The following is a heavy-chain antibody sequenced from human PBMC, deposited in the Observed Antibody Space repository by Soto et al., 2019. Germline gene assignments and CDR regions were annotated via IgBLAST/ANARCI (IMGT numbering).Heavy chain of an antibody. D-gene: IGHD5-12*01. Sequence: GGSLRLSCAASGFTFSSYAMHWVRQAPGKGLEWVAVISYDGSNKYYADSVKGRFTISRDNSKNTLYLQMNSLRAEDTAVYYCARGEGYSGYEGGEDQYYFDYWGQGTLVTVSS. CDR3: ARGEGYSGYEGGEDQYYFDY. CDR1: GFTFSSYA. J-gene: IGHJ4*02. CDR2: ISYDGSNK. V-gene: IGHV3-30-3*01.